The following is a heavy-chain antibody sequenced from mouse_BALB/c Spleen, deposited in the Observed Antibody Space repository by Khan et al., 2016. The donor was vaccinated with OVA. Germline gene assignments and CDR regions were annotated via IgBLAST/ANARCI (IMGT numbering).Heavy chain of an antibody. V-gene: IGHV5-6*01. J-gene: IGHJ3*01. CDR3: ASHLTGSFAF. Sequence: EVQLLETGGDLVKPGGSLKLSCAASGFTFSSYSLSWVRQIPDKRLEWVATMSSGGDYTYYPDGVKGRFTISRDNAKNTLYLQMSSLKSEDTAMYYCASHLTGSFAFGGQGTLVTVSA. D-gene: IGHD4-1*01. CDR2: MSSGGDYT. CDR1: GFTFSSYS.